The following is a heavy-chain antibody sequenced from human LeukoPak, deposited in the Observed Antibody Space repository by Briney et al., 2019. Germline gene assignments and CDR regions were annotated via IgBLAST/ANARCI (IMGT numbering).Heavy chain of an antibody. J-gene: IGHJ4*02. CDR2: INPNTGGT. Sequence: ASVRVSCKASGHTFTGYFMHWVRQAPGQGLDWMGWINPNTGGTKYAQKFQGRVTMTRDTSIGTAYMELSTVTSDDTAVYFCARVHATGYFSLDLGYWGQGTLVTVSS. CDR3: ARVHATGYFSLDLGY. CDR1: GHTFTGYF. V-gene: IGHV1-2*02. D-gene: IGHD3-9*01.